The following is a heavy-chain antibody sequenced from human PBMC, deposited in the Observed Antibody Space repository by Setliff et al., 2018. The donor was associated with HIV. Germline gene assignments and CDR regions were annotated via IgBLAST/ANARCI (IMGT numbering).Heavy chain of an antibody. Sequence: GGSLRLSCTASGFTFGDYAMSWVRQAPGKGLVWVSRIKTGGSIITYADSVKGRFTISRDNAKNTLFLQMNSLRAEDTAVYYCARAQDNYYDSSGYSFDSWGQGSLVTVSS. CDR1: GFTFGDYA. CDR2: IKTGGSII. J-gene: IGHJ4*02. D-gene: IGHD3-22*01. CDR3: ARAQDNYYDSSGYSFDS. V-gene: IGHV3-74*01.